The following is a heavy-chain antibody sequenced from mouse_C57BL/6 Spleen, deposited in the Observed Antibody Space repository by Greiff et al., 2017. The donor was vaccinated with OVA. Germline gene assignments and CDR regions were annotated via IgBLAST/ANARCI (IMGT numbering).Heavy chain of an antibody. J-gene: IGHJ2*01. CDR2: IHPNSGST. CDR1: GYTFTSYW. V-gene: IGHV1-64*01. CDR3: ARGWLRRNDYFDY. Sequence: QVQLQQPGAELVKPGASVKLSCKASGYTFTSYWMHWVKQRPGQGLEWIGMIHPNSGSTNYNEKFKSKATLTVDKSSSTAYMQLSSLTSEDSAVYYCARGWLRRNDYFDYWGQGTTLTVSS. D-gene: IGHD2-2*01.